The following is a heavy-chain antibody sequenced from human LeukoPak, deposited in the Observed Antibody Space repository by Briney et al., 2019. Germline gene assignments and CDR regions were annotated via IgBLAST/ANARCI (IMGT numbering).Heavy chain of an antibody. CDR1: GDSISSGDYY. V-gene: IGHV4-39*01. Sequence: SETLSLTCTVSGDSISSGDYYWSWIRQPAGKGLEWIGSIYYSGSTYYNPSLKSRVTISVDTSKNQFSLKLSSVTAADTAVYYCARHWQWLVRYFDYWGQGTLVTVSS. J-gene: IGHJ4*02. CDR3: ARHWQWLVRYFDY. D-gene: IGHD6-19*01. CDR2: IYYSGST.